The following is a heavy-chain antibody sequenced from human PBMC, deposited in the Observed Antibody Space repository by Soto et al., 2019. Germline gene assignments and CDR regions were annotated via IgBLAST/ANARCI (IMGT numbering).Heavy chain of an antibody. CDR1: GYTFTSYA. J-gene: IGHJ4*02. CDR2: INACNGNT. Sequence: GASVKVSCKASGYTFTSYAMHWVRQAPGQRLEWMGWINACNGNTKYSQKFQGRVTITRDTSTSTAYMELRSLRSDDTAVYYCARLDYDILTGYYSFHWGQGTLVTVSS. CDR3: ARLDYDILTGYYSFH. V-gene: IGHV1-3*01. D-gene: IGHD3-9*01.